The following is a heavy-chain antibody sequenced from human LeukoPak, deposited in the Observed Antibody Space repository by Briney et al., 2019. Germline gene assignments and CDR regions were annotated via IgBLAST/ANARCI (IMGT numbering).Heavy chain of an antibody. D-gene: IGHD4-17*01. J-gene: IGHJ3*02. Sequence: GGSLRLSCAASGFTISSNYLTWVRQAPGKGPEWVSVIYSGGSTYYADSVKGRFTISGDNSKNTLYLQMNSLRAEDTAVYYCARLTVTHAFDIWGQGTMVTVSS. V-gene: IGHV3-53*01. CDR2: IYSGGST. CDR3: ARLTVTHAFDI. CDR1: GFTISSNY.